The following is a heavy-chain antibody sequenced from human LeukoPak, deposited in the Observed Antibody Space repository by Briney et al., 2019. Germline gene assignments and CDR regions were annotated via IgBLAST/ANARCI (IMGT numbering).Heavy chain of an antibody. V-gene: IGHV3-33*06. Sequence: PGRSLRLSCAASGFTFSSYGMHWVRQAPGKGLEWVAVIWYDGSNKYYADSVKGRFTISRDNSKNTLYLQMNSLRAEDTAVYYCAKSYDWNSLSWFDPWGQGTLVTVSS. CDR1: GFTFSSYG. CDR2: IWYDGSNK. D-gene: IGHD1-7*01. CDR3: AKSYDWNSLSWFDP. J-gene: IGHJ5*02.